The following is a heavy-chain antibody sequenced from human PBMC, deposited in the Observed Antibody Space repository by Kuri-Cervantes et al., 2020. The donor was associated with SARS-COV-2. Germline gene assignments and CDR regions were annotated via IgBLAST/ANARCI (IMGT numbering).Heavy chain of an antibody. D-gene: IGHD2-2*01. CDR3: ARDDYCSGTSCYARWFDP. J-gene: IGHJ5*02. CDR1: GFTFTSSA. CDR2: INPNSGGT. V-gene: IGHV1-2*02. Sequence: ASVKVSCKASGFTFTSSAVQWVRQAPGQGLEWMGWINPNSGGTNYAQKFQGRVTMTRDTSISTAYMELSRLRSDDTAVYYCARDDYCSGTSCYARWFDPWGQGTLVTVSS.